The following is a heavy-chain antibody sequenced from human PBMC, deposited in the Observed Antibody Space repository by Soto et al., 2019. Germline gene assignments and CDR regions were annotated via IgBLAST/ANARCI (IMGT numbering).Heavy chain of an antibody. D-gene: IGHD2-15*01. Sequence: GGSLRLSCAASGFSFSSYWMHWLRQVPGKGLVWVSRINGDGDYTNYADYVKGRFTISRDNAKNTLYLQMNSLRAEDTAVYYCARERGGYSSDFWGQGTLVTVSS. V-gene: IGHV3-74*01. CDR2: INGDGDYT. J-gene: IGHJ4*02. CDR3: ARERGGYSSDF. CDR1: GFSFSSYW.